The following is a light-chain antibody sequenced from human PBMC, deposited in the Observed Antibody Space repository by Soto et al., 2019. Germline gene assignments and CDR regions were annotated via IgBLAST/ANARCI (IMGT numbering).Light chain of an antibody. CDR1: QSVSRNN. Sequence: ETVLTQSPGTLSLSPGERATLSCRASQSVSRNNLVWYQQRPGQPPRLLIYGASNRATGIPARFSGSGSGTEFTLTISSLQSADSAVYYCQQYSNWPPFTFGQGTRLENK. CDR2: GAS. V-gene: IGKV3D-15*01. J-gene: IGKJ5*01. CDR3: QQYSNWPPFT.